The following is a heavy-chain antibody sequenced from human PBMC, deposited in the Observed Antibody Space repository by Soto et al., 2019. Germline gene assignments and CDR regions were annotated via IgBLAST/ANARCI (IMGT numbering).Heavy chain of an antibody. V-gene: IGHV4-34*01. J-gene: IGHJ6*02. CDR1: GESFSGYY. CDR2: INHSGST. D-gene: IGHD5-18*01. CDR3: ARVGGYCYHLYGMEV. Sequence: AETLTLTCAVYGESFSGYYCTWIRQPPGKGLEWIGEINHSGSTNYNQSLESRVTISLDTSKNQFSLELSSVTAGDTAVYFCARVGGYCYHLYGMEVWGQGTTVTVSS.